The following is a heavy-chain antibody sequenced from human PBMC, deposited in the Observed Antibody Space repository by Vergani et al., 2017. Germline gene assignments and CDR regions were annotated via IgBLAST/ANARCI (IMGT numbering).Heavy chain of an antibody. Sequence: QVQLVQSGAEVKKPGAAVKVSCKASGYYFTDNYLHWVRQAPGQGLEWMGRITPQNGGSQYAEKFKGRVTMTRYTSITTAYMELTSLTSDDTSVYYCVRGGTFDWLSTWGQGTLVTVSS. CDR3: VRGGTFDWLST. CDR1: GYYFTDNY. J-gene: IGHJ5*02. V-gene: IGHV1-2*02. D-gene: IGHD3-9*01. CDR2: ITPQNGGS.